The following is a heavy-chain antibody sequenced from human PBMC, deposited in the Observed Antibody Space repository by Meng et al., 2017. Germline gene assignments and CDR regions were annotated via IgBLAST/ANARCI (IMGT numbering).Heavy chain of an antibody. CDR2: IIPIFGTA. CDR3: ARSRYDILTGYYNEGADAFDI. Sequence: SVKVSCKASGGTFSSYAISWVRQAPGQGLEWMGGIIPIFGTANYAQKFQGRVTITADKSTSTAYMELSSLRSEDTAVYYCARSRYDILTGYYNEGADAFDIWGQGTMVTVSS. V-gene: IGHV1-69*06. D-gene: IGHD3-9*01. CDR1: GGTFSSYA. J-gene: IGHJ3*02.